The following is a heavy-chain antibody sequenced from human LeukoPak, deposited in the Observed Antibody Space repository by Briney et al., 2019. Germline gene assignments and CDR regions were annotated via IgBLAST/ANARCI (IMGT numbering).Heavy chain of an antibody. J-gene: IGHJ4*02. CDR3: ARALAVAGTGGHY. V-gene: IGHV3-74*01. D-gene: IGHD6-19*01. Sequence: GGSLRLSCAASGFTFNSYWMHWVRQAPGKGLVWVSRISSDGSSTSYADSVKGRFTIYRDNAKNTLYLQMNSLRAEDTAVYYCARALAVAGTGGHYWGQGTLVTVSP. CDR1: GFTFNSYW. CDR2: ISSDGSST.